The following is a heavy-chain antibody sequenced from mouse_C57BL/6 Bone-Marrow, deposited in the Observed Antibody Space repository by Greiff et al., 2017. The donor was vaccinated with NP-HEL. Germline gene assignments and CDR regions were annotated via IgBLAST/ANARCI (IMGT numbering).Heavy chain of an antibody. J-gene: IGHJ4*01. Sequence: VQLKESGAELVRPGASVKLSCTASGFNIKDYYMHWVQQRPEQGLVWIGRIDPEDGDTEYAPKCQGKATMTADTSSNTAYLQLSSLTSEDTAVDYCTTAVVGGNAMDYWGQGTSVTVSS. CDR2: IDPEDGDT. V-gene: IGHV14-1*01. D-gene: IGHD1-1*01. CDR3: TTAVVGGNAMDY. CDR1: GFNIKDYY.